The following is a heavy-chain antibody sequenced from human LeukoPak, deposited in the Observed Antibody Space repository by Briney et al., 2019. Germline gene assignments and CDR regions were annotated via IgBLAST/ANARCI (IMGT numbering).Heavy chain of an antibody. D-gene: IGHD2-21*02. CDR3: ARAPPQRCPGNDCYPIFDF. V-gene: IGHV4-59*01. CDR2: MKFNGKT. J-gene: IGHJ4*02. Sequence: SETLSLTCTVSGDSLISSYWSWLRQPPGKGLEGIAYMKFNGKTGYNPPLKSRVTISLDTSKNQFSLILNSVTTADTAVYYCARAPPQRCPGNDCYPIFDFWGQGSLVTVSS. CDR1: GDSLISSY.